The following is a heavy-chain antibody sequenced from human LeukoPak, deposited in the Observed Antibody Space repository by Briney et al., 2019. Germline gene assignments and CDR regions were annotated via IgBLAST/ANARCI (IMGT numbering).Heavy chain of an antibody. D-gene: IGHD1-26*01. V-gene: IGHV1-18*01. CDR1: GYTFTSYG. J-gene: IGHJ3*02. CDR3: ARDGIRGALARRNDAFDI. CDR2: ISAYNGNT. Sequence: GASVKVSCKASGYTFTSYGISWVRQAPGQGLEWMGWISAYNGNTNYAQKLQGRVTMTTDTSTSTAYMELRSLRSDDTAVYYCARDGIRGALARRNDAFDIWGQGTMVTVSS.